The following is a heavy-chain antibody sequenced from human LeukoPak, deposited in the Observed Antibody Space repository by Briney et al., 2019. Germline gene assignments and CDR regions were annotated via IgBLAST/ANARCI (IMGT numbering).Heavy chain of an antibody. D-gene: IGHD3-10*01. CDR3: ARAYFGDLFGWFDP. V-gene: IGHV3-30*02. Sequence: GGSQRLSCTGSGFTFSNYGMHWVRQAPGKGLEWVAFIHYDGTNKYYAESVKGRFTISRDDFKNTVFLQMDSLRTEDTAVYFCARAYFGDLFGWFDPWSQGTLVTVSS. CDR1: GFTFSNYG. CDR2: IHYDGTNK. J-gene: IGHJ5*02.